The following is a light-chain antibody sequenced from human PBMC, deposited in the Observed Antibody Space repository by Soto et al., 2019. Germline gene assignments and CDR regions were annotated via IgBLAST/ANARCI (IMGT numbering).Light chain of an antibody. CDR2: DVN. CDR3: TSWTTSTTMI. Sequence: QSVQTQPASVSGSPGQSITISCTGTSSDIGAYNFVSWYQQHPGKAPKLMLYDVNIRPSGVSNRFSGSKSGNTASLTISGLQAEVEADYYCTSWTTSTTMIFGGGTKLTVL. V-gene: IGLV2-14*03. J-gene: IGLJ2*01. CDR1: SSDIGAYNF.